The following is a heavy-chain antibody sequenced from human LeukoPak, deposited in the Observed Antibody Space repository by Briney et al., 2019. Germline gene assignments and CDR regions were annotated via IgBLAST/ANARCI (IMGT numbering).Heavy chain of an antibody. CDR3: ASRSRIWSGYQDTLYYFLS. J-gene: IGHJ4*02. CDR1: GGSISSYY. D-gene: IGHD3-3*01. Sequence: SETLSLIYTVSGGSISSYYWSWIRQPPGKRLEWIGHIYYSGSTNYNPSLKSRVTISVDTSKNQFSLKLSSVTAADTAVYYCASRSRIWSGYQDTLYYFLSWGQGTLVTVSS. V-gene: IGHV4-59*01. CDR2: IYYSGST.